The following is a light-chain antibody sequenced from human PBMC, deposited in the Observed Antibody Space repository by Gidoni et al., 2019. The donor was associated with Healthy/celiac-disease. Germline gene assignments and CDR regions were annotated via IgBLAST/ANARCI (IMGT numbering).Light chain of an antibody. Sequence: SYELHQPLSVSVALGQTARFTCGGNNIGSKNVHWSQQKPGQAPVLVIYRDSNRPSGIPERFSGSNSANTATLTISSAQAGDEADYYCQVWDSSTFYVFGTGTKVTVL. CDR3: QVWDSSTFYV. V-gene: IGLV3-9*01. CDR1: NIGSKN. CDR2: RDS. J-gene: IGLJ1*01.